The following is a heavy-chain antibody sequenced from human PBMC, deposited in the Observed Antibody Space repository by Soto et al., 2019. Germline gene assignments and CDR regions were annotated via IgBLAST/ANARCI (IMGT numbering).Heavy chain of an antibody. CDR3: ARGWGPAVAHGDFDY. CDR1: KFTLSSFG. D-gene: IGHD3-16*01. J-gene: IGHJ4*02. CDR2: ISGDGSKE. Sequence: QVQLVDSGGGVVQPGRSLRLSCEASKFTLSSFGMHWVRQAPGKGPEWVAVISGDGSKEYYADSVKGRFTISRDTSKNTLYLQMSSLSAEDTAVYYCARGWGPAVAHGDFDYWGQGTLVTVSS. V-gene: IGHV3-33*01.